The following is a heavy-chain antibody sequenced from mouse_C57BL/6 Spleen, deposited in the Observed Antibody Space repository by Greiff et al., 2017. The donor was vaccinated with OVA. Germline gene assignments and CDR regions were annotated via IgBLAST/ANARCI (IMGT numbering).Heavy chain of an antibody. Sequence: QVQLQQSGAELVRPGSSVKLSCKASGYTFTSYWMHWVKQRPIQGLEWIGNIDPSDSETHYNQKFKDKATLTVDKSSSTAYMQLSSLTSEDSAVYYCAREQTGTDYYAMDYWGQGTSVTVSS. J-gene: IGHJ4*01. D-gene: IGHD4-1*01. V-gene: IGHV1-52*01. CDR3: AREQTGTDYYAMDY. CDR1: GYTFTSYW. CDR2: IDPSDSET.